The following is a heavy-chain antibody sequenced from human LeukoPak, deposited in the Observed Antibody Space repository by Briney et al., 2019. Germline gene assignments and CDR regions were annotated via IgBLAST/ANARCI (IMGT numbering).Heavy chain of an antibody. J-gene: IGHJ5*02. CDR2: ISYDGSNK. Sequence: PGGSLRLSCAASGFTFSSYAMHWVRQAPGKGLEWVAVISYDGSNKYYADSVKGRFTISRDNSKNTLYLQMNSLRAEDTAVYYCARAYSSSSEVVAWGQGTLVTVSS. V-gene: IGHV3-30*04. CDR3: ARAYSSSSEVVA. CDR1: GFTFSSYA. D-gene: IGHD6-6*01.